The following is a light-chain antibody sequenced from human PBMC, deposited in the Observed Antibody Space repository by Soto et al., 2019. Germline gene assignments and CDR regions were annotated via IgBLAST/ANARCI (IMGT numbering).Light chain of an antibody. CDR1: QNIGTL. CDR3: QQYNNYPLT. Sequence: DIQMTQSPSTLSASVGDRVTITCRASQNIGTLLAWYQQKPGKAPKLLISDASNLESGVPSRFSGSGSGTEFTLTISSLQPDDFAAYYCQQYNNYPLTFGQGTKVEVK. J-gene: IGKJ1*01. CDR2: DAS. V-gene: IGKV1-5*01.